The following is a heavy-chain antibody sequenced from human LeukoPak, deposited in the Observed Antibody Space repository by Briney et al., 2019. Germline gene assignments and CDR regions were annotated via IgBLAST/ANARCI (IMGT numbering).Heavy chain of an antibody. V-gene: IGHV7-4-1*02. D-gene: IGHD3-22*01. CDR2: INTNTGNP. Sequence: ASVKVSCKASGYTFTNYGLNWVRQAPGQGLEWMGWINTNTGNPTYAQGFTGRFVFSLDTSVSTAYLQINTLKTEDTAVYYCARGQDYFDSSGYFPVVRHWGQGTLVTVSS. CDR1: GYTFTNYG. J-gene: IGHJ4*02. CDR3: ARGQDYFDSSGYFPVVRH.